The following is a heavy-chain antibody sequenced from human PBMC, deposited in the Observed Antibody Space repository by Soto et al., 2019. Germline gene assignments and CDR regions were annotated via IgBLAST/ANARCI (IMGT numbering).Heavy chain of an antibody. D-gene: IGHD3-16*01. CDR1: GGTFSSYA. Sequence: SVKVSCKASGGTFSSYAISWVRQAPGQGLEWMGGIIPIFGTANYAQKFQGRVTMTRDTSTSTVYMELRGLTSEDTAVYYCARSSGGVYGIIIEGTNWFAPWGQGTLVTVSS. J-gene: IGHJ5*02. V-gene: IGHV1-69*05. CDR2: IIPIFGTA. CDR3: ARSSGGVYGIIIEGTNWFAP.